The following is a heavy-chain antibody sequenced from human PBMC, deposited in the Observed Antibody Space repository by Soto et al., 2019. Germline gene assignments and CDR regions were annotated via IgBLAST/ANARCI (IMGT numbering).Heavy chain of an antibody. CDR1: GGSISSGGYY. CDR2: IYYSGST. D-gene: IGHD3-3*01. V-gene: IGHV4-31*03. Sequence: QVQLQESGPGLVKPSQTLSLTCTVSGGSISSGGYYWSWIRQHPGKGLEWIGYIYYSGSTYYNPSLKRRVTISVDTSKNQFSLKLSSVTAADTAVYYCARARGEIFGVVNCYFYYWGQGTLVTVSS. CDR3: ARARGEIFGVVNCYFYY. J-gene: IGHJ4*02.